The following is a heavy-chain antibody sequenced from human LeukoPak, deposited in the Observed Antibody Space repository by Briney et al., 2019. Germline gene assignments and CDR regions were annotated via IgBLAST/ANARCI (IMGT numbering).Heavy chain of an antibody. CDR1: GFTFSNAW. J-gene: IGHJ4*02. Sequence: GGSLRLSCAASGFTFSNAWMSWVRQAPGKGLEWVGRIKSKTDGGTTDYAAPVKGRFTISRDDSKNTLYLQMNSLRAEDTAVYYCAKVSLPSSSWLFDYWGQGTLVTVSS. CDR3: AKVSLPSSSWLFDY. V-gene: IGHV3-15*01. CDR2: IKSKTDGGTT. D-gene: IGHD6-13*01.